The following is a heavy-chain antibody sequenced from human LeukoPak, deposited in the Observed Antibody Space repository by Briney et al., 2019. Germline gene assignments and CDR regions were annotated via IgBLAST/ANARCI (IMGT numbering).Heavy chain of an antibody. CDR2: ISSSSSYI. Sequence: GGSLRLSCAASGFTFSSYSMNWVRQAPGKGLEWASSISSSSSYIYYADSVKGRFTISRDNAKNSLYLQMNSLRAEDTAVYYCAREMGGAFDIWGQGTMVTVSS. V-gene: IGHV3-21*01. D-gene: IGHD1-26*01. CDR1: GFTFSSYS. J-gene: IGHJ3*02. CDR3: AREMGGAFDI.